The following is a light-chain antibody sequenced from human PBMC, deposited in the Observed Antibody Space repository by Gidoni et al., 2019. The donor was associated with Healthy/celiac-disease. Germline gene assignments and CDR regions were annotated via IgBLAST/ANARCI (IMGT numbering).Light chain of an antibody. CDR2: ASY. Sequence: AIRMTQSPSSFSASTGERVTITCRASQGISSYLALYQQKPGKAPKLLIYASYSLQSGAPLRFSCSRSGTDFTLTISFLQSEDFATYYCQQYYSYPQTFGQXTKVEIK. CDR3: QQYYSYPQT. CDR1: QGISSY. J-gene: IGKJ1*01. V-gene: IGKV1-8*01.